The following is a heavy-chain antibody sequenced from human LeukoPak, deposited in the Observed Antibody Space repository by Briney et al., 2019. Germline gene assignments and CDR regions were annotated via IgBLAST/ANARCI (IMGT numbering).Heavy chain of an antibody. D-gene: IGHD2-2*01. V-gene: IGHV4-61*01. J-gene: IGHJ6*02. CDR2: IYYSGST. Sequence: PSETLSLTCTVSGGSVSSGSYYWSWIRQPPGKGLEWIGYIYYSGSTNYNPSLKSRVTISLETSKNQFSLKLSSVTAADTAVYYCARSTLPYYYYGMDVWGQGTTVTVSS. CDR1: GGSVSSGSYY. CDR3: ARSTLPYYYYGMDV.